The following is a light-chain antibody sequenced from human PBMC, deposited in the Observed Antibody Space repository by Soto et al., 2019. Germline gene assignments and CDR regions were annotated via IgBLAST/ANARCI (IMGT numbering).Light chain of an antibody. J-gene: IGKJ1*01. Sequence: DIQMTQSPSTLSASLGDRVTITCRASQSISSWLAWYQQKPGKAPSLLITDASKLESGVPPRFNGSRSETEFTLTIRNLQPDDFATYYCQQYNSFPWTFGLGTKVDI. CDR1: QSISSW. CDR2: DAS. CDR3: QQYNSFPWT. V-gene: IGKV1-5*01.